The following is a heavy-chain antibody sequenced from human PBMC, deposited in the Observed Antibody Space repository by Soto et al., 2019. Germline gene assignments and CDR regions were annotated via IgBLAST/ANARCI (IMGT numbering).Heavy chain of an antibody. V-gene: IGHV3-33*01. CDR2: IWNDGSEK. CDR3: ARDSLSRVYDLDY. D-gene: IGHD5-12*01. CDR1: GFTFSSYG. J-gene: IGHJ4*02. Sequence: QVQLVESGGGVVQPGRSLRLSCAASGFTFSSYGRHWVRQAPGKGLEWVAVIWNDGSEKYYEDSVKGRFTISRENSKSTLYLQMNSLRDEHTAVYYCARDSLSRVYDLDYWGQGTLVTVSS.